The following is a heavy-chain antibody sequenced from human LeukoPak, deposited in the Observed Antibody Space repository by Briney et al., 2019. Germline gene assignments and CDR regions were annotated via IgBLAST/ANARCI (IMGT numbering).Heavy chain of an antibody. CDR3: ARVSVSGYDLEGYYFDS. Sequence: ASVKVSCKASGYNFTGYYLHWVRQAPGQGLEWMGWISGYNGNTNYAQKLQGRVTMITDTSTSTAYMELRSLTSDDTAVYYCARVSVSGYDLEGYYFDSWGQGTLVTVSS. V-gene: IGHV1-18*04. CDR1: GYNFTGYY. D-gene: IGHD5-12*01. J-gene: IGHJ4*02. CDR2: ISGYNGNT.